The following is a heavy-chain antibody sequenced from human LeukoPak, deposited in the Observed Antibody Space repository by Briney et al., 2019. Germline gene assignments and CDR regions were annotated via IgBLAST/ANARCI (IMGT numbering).Heavy chain of an antibody. CDR3: ARVTMVRGFSGYSYGMDV. CDR1: GFTFSSYS. Sequence: GGSLRLSCAASGFTFSSYSMNWVRQAPGKGLEWVSSISSSSSYIYYADSVKGRFTISRDNAKNSLYLQMNSLRAEDTAVYYCARVTMVRGFSGYSYGMDVWGQGTTVTVSS. J-gene: IGHJ6*02. V-gene: IGHV3-21*01. CDR2: ISSSSSYI. D-gene: IGHD3-10*01.